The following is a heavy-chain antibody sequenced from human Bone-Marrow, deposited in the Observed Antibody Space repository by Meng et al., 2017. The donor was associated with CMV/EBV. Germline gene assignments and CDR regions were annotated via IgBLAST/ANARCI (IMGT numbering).Heavy chain of an antibody. CDR2: IIPIFGTA. V-gene: IGHV1-69*05. J-gene: IGHJ4*02. D-gene: IGHD2-2*01. Sequence: GGSLRLSCKGSGYSFTSYWIGWVRQMPGKGLEWMGGIIPIFGTANYAQKFQGRVTITKDESTSTAYMERSSLRSEDTAVYYWARGVPAAETEFDYWGQGTLVTVSS. CDR3: ARGVPAAETEFDY. CDR1: GYSFTSYW.